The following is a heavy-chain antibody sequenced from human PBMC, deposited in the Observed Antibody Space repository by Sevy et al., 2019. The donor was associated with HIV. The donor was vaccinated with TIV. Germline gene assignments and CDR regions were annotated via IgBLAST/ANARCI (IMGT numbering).Heavy chain of an antibody. D-gene: IGHD1-26*01. J-gene: IGHJ4*02. CDR1: GFTFSSYG. CDR2: IWYDGSNK. CDR3: ARDLASTTLDY. V-gene: IGHV3-33*01. Sequence: GGSLRLSCAASGFTFSSYGMHWVRQAPGKGLEWVAVIWYDGSNKYYADSVKGRFTLSRDNSKNTLYLQMNSLRAEDTAVYYCARDLASTTLDYWGQGTLVTVSS.